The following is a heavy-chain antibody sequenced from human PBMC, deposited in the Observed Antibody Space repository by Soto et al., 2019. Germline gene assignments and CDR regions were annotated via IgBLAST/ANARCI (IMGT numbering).Heavy chain of an antibody. V-gene: IGHV1-69*02. Sequence: QVQLVQSGAEVKKPGSSVKVSCKASGGTFSSYTISWVRQAPGQGLEWMGRIIPILGIANYAQKFQGRVTITADKSTSTAYMELSSLRSEDTAVYYCAGGYCSGGSCLRDWFDPWGQGTLVTVSS. J-gene: IGHJ5*02. D-gene: IGHD2-15*01. CDR3: AGGYCSGGSCLRDWFDP. CDR2: IIPILGIA. CDR1: GGTFSSYT.